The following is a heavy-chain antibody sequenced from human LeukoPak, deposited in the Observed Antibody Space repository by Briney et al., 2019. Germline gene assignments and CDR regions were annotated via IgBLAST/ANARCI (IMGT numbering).Heavy chain of an antibody. Sequence: SETLSPTCTVSGGSISSYYWSWIRQPPGKGLEWIGYIYYSGSTNYNPSLKSRVTISVDTSKNQFSLKLSSVTAADTAVYYCARAVMVRGVIPPYYFDYWGQGTLVTVSS. V-gene: IGHV4-59*08. D-gene: IGHD3-10*01. CDR1: GGSISSYY. CDR3: ARAVMVRGVIPPYYFDY. CDR2: IYYSGST. J-gene: IGHJ4*02.